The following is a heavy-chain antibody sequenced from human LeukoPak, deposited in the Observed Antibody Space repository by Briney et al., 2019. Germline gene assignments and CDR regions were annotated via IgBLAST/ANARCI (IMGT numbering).Heavy chain of an antibody. CDR3: ARAGSILTGYLNWFDP. CDR1: GYTFTGHY. J-gene: IGHJ5*02. V-gene: IGHV1-2*02. Sequence: ASVKVSCKASGYTFTGHYMHWVRQAPGQGLEWMGWINPNSGGTNYAQKFQGRVTMTRDTSISTAYMELSRLRSDDTAVYYCARAGSILTGYLNWFDPWGQGTLVTVSS. CDR2: INPNSGGT. D-gene: IGHD3-9*01.